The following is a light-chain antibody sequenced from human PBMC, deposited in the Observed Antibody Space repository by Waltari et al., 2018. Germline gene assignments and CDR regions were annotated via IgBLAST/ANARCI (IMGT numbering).Light chain of an antibody. CDR3: QQHGTLPAT. J-gene: IGKJ1*01. CDR2: RAS. V-gene: IGKV3-20*01. Sequence: RAMQTMGTSSLAGYRQKPCQTPRLGIDRASSGATGIPYRFSGSWSGTDVSLTIHRLEPEDFAVYYCQQHGTLPATFGQGSKVEIK. CDR1: QTMGTSS.